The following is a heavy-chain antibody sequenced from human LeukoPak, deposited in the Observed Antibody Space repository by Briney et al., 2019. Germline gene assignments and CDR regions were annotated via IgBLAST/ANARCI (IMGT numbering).Heavy chain of an antibody. J-gene: IGHJ6*02. V-gene: IGHV3-53*05. D-gene: IGHD5-12*01. Sequence: SGGSLRLSCAVSGLTVNSNYMSWVRQAPGQGLEWVSLLHPGGRTYYADSVKGRFTIFRDNAENTLHLQMDSLRVEDTAVYYCARDAGGGYDPYGLDVWGQGTTVTVAS. CDR3: ARDAGGGYDPYGLDV. CDR2: LHPGGRT. CDR1: GLTVNSNY.